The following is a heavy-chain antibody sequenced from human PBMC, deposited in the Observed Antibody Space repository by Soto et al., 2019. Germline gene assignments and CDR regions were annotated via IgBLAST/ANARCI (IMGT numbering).Heavy chain of an antibody. CDR2: IYSGGST. Sequence: GGSMRLSCAASGFTVSSNYMSWVRQAPGKGLEWVSVIYSGGSTYYADSVKGRFTISRDNSKNTLYLQMNSLRAEDTAAYYCARDFNYYDSSGYFIEGVDVWGQGTTVTVSS. D-gene: IGHD3-22*01. V-gene: IGHV3-66*01. CDR3: ARDFNYYDSSGYFIEGVDV. CDR1: GFTVSSNY. J-gene: IGHJ6*02.